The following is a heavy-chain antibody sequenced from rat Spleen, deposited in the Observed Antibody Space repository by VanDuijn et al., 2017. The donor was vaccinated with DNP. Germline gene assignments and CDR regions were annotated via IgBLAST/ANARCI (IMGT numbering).Heavy chain of an antibody. Sequence: EVQLVESGGDLVQPGRSLKVSCVVSGFTFNNYWMTWIRQVPGKGLDWVASISSSGGNTYYPDSVKGRFTISRDNAKSTLYLQMDSLRSEDTATYYCTTLMDAWGQGTSVTVSS. J-gene: IGHJ4*01. CDR1: GFTFNNYW. V-gene: IGHV5-31*01. CDR3: TTLMDA. CDR2: ISSSGGNT.